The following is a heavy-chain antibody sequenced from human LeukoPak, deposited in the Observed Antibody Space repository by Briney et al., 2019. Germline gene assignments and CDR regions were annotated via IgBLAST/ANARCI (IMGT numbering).Heavy chain of an antibody. D-gene: IGHD6-13*01. V-gene: IGHV1-3*01. CDR2: INAGNGNT. CDR3: ARGVSEWQQLAWWDHYFDY. Sequence: ASVKVSCKASGYTFTSYAMHWVGQAPGQRLEWMGWINAGNGNTKYSQKFQGRVTITRDTSASTAYMELSGLRSEDTAVYYCARGVSEWQQLAWWDHYFDYWGQGTLVTVSS. CDR1: GYTFTSYA. J-gene: IGHJ4*02.